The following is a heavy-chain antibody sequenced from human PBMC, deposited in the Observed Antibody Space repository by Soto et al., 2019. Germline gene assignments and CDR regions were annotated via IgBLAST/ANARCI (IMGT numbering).Heavy chain of an antibody. V-gene: IGHV2-5*02. CDR3: AHKDYYYDSSGYYSRGPYFDY. Sequence: QITLKESGPTLVKPTQTLTLTCTFSGFSLSTSGVGVGWIRQPPGKALEWLALIYWDDNKRYSPSLKSRLTITKDTSKNQVVLTMTNMDPVDTATYHCAHKDYYYDSSGYYSRGPYFDYWGQGTLVTVSS. CDR2: IYWDDNK. CDR1: GFSLSTSGVG. J-gene: IGHJ4*02. D-gene: IGHD3-22*01.